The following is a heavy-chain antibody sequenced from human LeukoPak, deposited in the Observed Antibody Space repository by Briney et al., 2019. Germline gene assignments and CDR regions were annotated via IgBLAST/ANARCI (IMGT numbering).Heavy chain of an antibody. CDR2: IIPIFGTA. CDR1: GGTFSSYA. J-gene: IGHJ3*02. CDR3: ASGWRGCSYVDAFDI. Sequence: ASVKVSCKASGGTFSSYAISWVRQAPGQGLEWMGGIIPIFGTANYAQKFQGRVMITADESTSTAYMELSSLRSEDTAVYYCASGWRGCSYVDAFDIWGQGTMVTVSS. D-gene: IGHD5-18*01. V-gene: IGHV1-69*13.